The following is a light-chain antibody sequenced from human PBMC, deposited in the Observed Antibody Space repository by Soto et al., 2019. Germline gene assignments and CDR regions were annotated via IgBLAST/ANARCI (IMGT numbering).Light chain of an antibody. J-gene: IGKJ3*01. CDR3: QQSYSTPFT. V-gene: IGKV1-39*01. Sequence: DIQMTQSPSSLSASVGDRVTITGRASQSISSYLNWYQQKPGKAPKLLIYAASSLQSGVPSRFSGSGSGTDFTLTISSLQPEDFATYYWQQSYSTPFTVGPGTKVDIK. CDR2: AAS. CDR1: QSISSY.